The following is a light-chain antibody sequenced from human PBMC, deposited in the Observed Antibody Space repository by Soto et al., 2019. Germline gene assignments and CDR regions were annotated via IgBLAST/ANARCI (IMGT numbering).Light chain of an antibody. CDR3: QQRTNWPIT. CDR2: GAS. CDR1: QSISRT. Sequence: EILMTQSPATLSVSPGEGLTLSCRASQSISRTLAWYQQRPGQAPRLLIYGASSRATGVPARFSGSGSGTDFTLTISNLEPEDFAVYYCQQRTNWPITFGQGTRLEI. J-gene: IGKJ5*01. V-gene: IGKV3-15*01.